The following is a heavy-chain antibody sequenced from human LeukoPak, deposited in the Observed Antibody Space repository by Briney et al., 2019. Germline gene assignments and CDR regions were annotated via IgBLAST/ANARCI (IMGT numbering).Heavy chain of an antibody. CDR3: ARVAAGYSVNYFDY. Sequence: GGSLRLSCAASGFTFSSYSMNWVRQAPGKGLEWVSSISHSSSYIYSADSVKGRFTISRDNAKNSLYLQMNSLRDEDTAVYYCARVAAGYSVNYFDYWGQGTLVTVSS. CDR1: GFTFSSYS. CDR2: ISHSSSYI. D-gene: IGHD4-23*01. J-gene: IGHJ4*02. V-gene: IGHV3-21*01.